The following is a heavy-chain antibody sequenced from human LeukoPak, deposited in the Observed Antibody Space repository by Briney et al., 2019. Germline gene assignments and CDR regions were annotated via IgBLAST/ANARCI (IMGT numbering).Heavy chain of an antibody. Sequence: GRSLRLSCAASGFTFSSYAMHWVRQAPGKGLEWVAVISYDGSNKYYADSAKGRFTIPRDNSKNTLYLQMNSLRAEDTAVYYCARGMWSVPAASSLDYYYYGMDVWGQGTTVTVSS. CDR3: ARGMWSVPAASSLDYYYYGMDV. J-gene: IGHJ6*02. V-gene: IGHV3-30-3*01. CDR2: ISYDGSNK. CDR1: GFTFSSYA. D-gene: IGHD2-2*01.